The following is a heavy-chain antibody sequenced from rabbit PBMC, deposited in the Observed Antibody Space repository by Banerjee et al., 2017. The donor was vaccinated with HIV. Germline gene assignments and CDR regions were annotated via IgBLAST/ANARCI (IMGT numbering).Heavy chain of an antibody. Sequence: QQQLEESGGGLVKPEGSLTLTCKASGFDLSSYYDMCWVRQAPGKGLEWIGCIATGSGSTYYASWAKGRFTISKTSSTTVTLQMTSLTAADTATYFCARRPSSSGYAINLWGQGTLVTVS. V-gene: IGHV1S45*01. CDR3: ARRPSSSGYAINL. D-gene: IGHD1-1*01. CDR2: IATGSGST. J-gene: IGHJ3*01. CDR1: GFDLSSYYD.